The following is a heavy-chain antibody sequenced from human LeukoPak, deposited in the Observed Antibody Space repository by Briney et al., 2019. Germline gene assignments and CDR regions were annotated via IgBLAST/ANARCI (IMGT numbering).Heavy chain of an antibody. CDR2: INWNSVTI. CDR3: ARDRDGYNSFDY. V-gene: IGHV3-9*01. CDR1: GFIFDDYG. D-gene: IGHD5-24*01. Sequence: PGRSLRLSCVGSGFIFDDYGMHWVRQVPGKGLEWASGINWNSVTIGYADSVKGRFTISRDNAKNSLYLQMNSLRAEDTAVYYCARDRDGYNSFDYWGQGTLVTVSS. J-gene: IGHJ4*02.